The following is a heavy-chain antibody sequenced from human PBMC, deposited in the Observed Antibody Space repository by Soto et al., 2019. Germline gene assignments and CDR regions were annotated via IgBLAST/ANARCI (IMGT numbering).Heavy chain of an antibody. J-gene: IGHJ4*02. Sequence: GSLRLSCAASGFTFSSYSMNWVRQAPGKGLEWVSSISSSSSYIYYADSLKGRFTISRDNAKNSLYLQMNSLRAEDTAVYYCARDLYSSSARYFDYWGQGTLVTVSS. CDR3: ARDLYSSSARYFDY. CDR2: ISSSSSYI. D-gene: IGHD6-6*01. V-gene: IGHV3-21*01. CDR1: GFTFSSYS.